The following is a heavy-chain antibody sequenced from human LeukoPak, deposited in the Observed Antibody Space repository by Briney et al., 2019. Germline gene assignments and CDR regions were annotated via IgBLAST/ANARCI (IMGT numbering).Heavy chain of an antibody. J-gene: IGHJ6*02. CDR1: GFTFDDYG. Sequence: GGSLRLSCAASGFTFDDYGMSWVRQAPGKGLEWVSSISSSSSYIYYADSVKGRFTISRDNAKNSLYLQMDSLRAEDTAVYYCARDLDGMDVWGQGTTVTVSS. CDR2: ISSSSSYI. CDR3: ARDLDGMDV. V-gene: IGHV3-21*01.